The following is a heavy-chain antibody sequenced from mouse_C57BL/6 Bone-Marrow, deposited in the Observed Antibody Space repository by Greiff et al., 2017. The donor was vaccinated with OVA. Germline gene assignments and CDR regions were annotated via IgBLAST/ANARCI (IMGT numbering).Heavy chain of an antibody. V-gene: IGHV1-7*01. CDR2: INPSSGYT. D-gene: IGHD1-1*01. CDR3: AKSYYGKGFAY. J-gene: IGHJ3*01. Sequence: VQVVESGAELAKPGASVKLSCKASGYTFTSYWMHWVKQRPGQGLEWIGYINPSSGYTKYNQKFKDKATLTADKSSSTAYMQLSSLTYEDSAVYYCAKSYYGKGFAYWGQGTLVTVSA. CDR1: GYTFTSYW.